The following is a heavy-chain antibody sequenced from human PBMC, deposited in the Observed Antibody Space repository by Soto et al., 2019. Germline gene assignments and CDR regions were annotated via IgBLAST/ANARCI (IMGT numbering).Heavy chain of an antibody. CDR3: ARDLRENWNLDDYYGMDV. J-gene: IGHJ6*02. Sequence: PGGSLRLSCAASGFTFSSYSMNWVRQAPGKGLEWVSSISSSSSYIYYADSVKGRFTISRDNAKNSLYLQMSSLRAEDTAVYYCARDLRENWNLDDYYGMDVWGQGTTVTVAS. D-gene: IGHD1-7*01. CDR1: GFTFSSYS. V-gene: IGHV3-21*01. CDR2: ISSSSSYI.